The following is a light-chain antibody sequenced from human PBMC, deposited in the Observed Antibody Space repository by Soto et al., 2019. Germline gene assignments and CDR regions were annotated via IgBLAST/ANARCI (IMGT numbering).Light chain of an antibody. V-gene: IGKV3-15*01. CDR3: QHYNNWPA. CDR2: DAS. CDR1: QSVRSK. J-gene: IGKJ1*01. Sequence: EIVMTQSPATLSASPGERATLSCRASQSVRSKLAWYQQKPGQAPRLLIYDASTRAPGVPARFSGSGSGTEFTITIISLQSEDFTVYSCQHYNNWPAFVQGTQVELK.